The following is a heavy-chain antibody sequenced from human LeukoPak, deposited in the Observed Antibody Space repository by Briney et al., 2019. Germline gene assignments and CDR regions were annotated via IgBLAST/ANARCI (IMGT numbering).Heavy chain of an antibody. D-gene: IGHD6-13*01. J-gene: IGHJ4*02. V-gene: IGHV4-31*03. CDR3: ARDNEQQLDY. CDR2: IYYSGNS. CDR1: GASVSSGGYY. Sequence: SETLSLTCTVSGASVSSGGYYWSWIRQHPGKGLEWIGYIYYSGNSYYNPYYNPSLKSRVAISVDTSKNQFSLKLSSVTAADTAVYYCARDNEQQLDYWGQGTLVTVSS.